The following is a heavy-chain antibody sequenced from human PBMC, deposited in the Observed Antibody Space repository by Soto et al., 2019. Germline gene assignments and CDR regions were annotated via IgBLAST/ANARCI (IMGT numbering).Heavy chain of an antibody. Sequence: QVQLQESGPGQVKPSETLSLTCTVSGGSMNIYDWTWIRQPPGKGLEWIGYVRDTGSTNYNPSLKSRVTISIDTSRNQFSLSLSSVTAADTAVYFCARYSPPKKTYDSNPGWFAPWGQGTLVAVSS. V-gene: IGHV4-59*01. J-gene: IGHJ5*02. D-gene: IGHD3-22*01. CDR1: GGSMNIYD. CDR2: VRDTGST. CDR3: ARYSPPKKTYDSNPGWFAP.